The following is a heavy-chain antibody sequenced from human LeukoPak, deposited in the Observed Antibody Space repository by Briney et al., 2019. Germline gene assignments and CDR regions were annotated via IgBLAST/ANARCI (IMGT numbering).Heavy chain of an antibody. CDR1: GGSFSGYY. V-gene: IGHV4-34*01. CDR2: INHSGST. Sequence: SETLSLTCAVYGGSFSGYYWSWIRQPPGKGLEWIGEINHSGSTNYNPSLKSRVTISGDTSKNQFSLKLSSVTAADTAVYYCAGRLEGTRYRGAFDIWGQGTMVTVSS. J-gene: IGHJ3*02. D-gene: IGHD1-14*01. CDR3: AGRLEGTRYRGAFDI.